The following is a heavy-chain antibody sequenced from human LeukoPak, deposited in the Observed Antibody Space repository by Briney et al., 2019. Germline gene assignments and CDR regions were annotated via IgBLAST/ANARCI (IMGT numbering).Heavy chain of an antibody. CDR1: GYTFTSYD. Sequence: ASVKVSCKASGYTFTSYDINWVRQATGQGLEWMGWMNPNSGNTGYAQKFQGRVTITRNTSISTAYMELSSLRSEDTAVYYCARGRRIKNNNIVVVPAAKGYYYYMDVWGKGTTVTVSS. J-gene: IGHJ6*03. CDR3: ARGRRIKNNNIVVVPAAKGYYYYMDV. D-gene: IGHD2-2*01. CDR2: MNPNSGNT. V-gene: IGHV1-8*03.